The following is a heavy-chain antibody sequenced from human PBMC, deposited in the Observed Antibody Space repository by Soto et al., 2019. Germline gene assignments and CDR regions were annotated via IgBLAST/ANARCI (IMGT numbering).Heavy chain of an antibody. CDR3: VRDSHGDY. Sequence: EVQLVESGGGLVQPGGALRPSCAGAGFTFSNYWMHWVRQAPGKGLEWVSRIDHDGPTDYADSVRGRFTISRDNAENTLYLQMNSLSPEDTAVYYCVRDSHGDYWGQGTLVTVSS. J-gene: IGHJ4*02. V-gene: IGHV3-74*01. CDR2: IDHDGPT. CDR1: GFTFSNYW.